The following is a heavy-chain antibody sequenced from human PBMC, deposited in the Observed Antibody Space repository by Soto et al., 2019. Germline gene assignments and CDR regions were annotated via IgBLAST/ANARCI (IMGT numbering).Heavy chain of an antibody. CDR1: GGTFSSYA. V-gene: IGHV1-69*13. J-gene: IGHJ3*02. CDR3: ARVFPYLVDGLADGTFDI. CDR2: IIPIFGTA. D-gene: IGHD1-26*01. Sequence: SVKVSCRASGGTFSSYAISWVRQAPGQGLEWMGGIIPIFGTANYAQKFQGRVTITADESTSTAYMELSSLRSEDTAVYYCARVFPYLVDGLADGTFDIWGQGTMVTVSS.